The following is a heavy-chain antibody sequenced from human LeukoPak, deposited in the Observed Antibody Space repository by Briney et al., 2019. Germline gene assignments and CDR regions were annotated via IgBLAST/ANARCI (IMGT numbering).Heavy chain of an antibody. Sequence: PGGSLSLSRAASGFTLSNYWMSWVRQAAGKGPEWLANINKDRSEIHFVASVKGRITNSRDNGKNPLFLHNNRLEGDDTAGEYFAREQRSMIAVRTPKWFFHLWGRGTLVTVSS. CDR2: INKDRSEI. V-gene: IGHV3-7*01. CDR3: AREQRSMIAVRTPKWFFHL. D-gene: IGHD3-22*01. J-gene: IGHJ2*01. CDR1: GFTLSNYW.